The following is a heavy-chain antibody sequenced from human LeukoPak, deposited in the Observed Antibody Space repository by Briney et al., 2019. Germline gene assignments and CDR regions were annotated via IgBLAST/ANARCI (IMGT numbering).Heavy chain of an antibody. Sequence: SETLSLTCTVSGGSISSSSYYWGWIRQPPGKGLEWIGSIYYSGSTYYNPSLKSRVTISVDTSKNQFSLKLSSVTAADTAVYYCARHLDPWFDPWGQGTLVTVSS. CDR1: GGSISSSSYY. V-gene: IGHV4-39*01. D-gene: IGHD1-1*01. CDR3: ARHLDPWFDP. J-gene: IGHJ5*02. CDR2: IYYSGST.